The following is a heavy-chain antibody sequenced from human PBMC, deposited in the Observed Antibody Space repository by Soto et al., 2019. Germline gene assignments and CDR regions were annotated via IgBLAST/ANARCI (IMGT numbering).Heavy chain of an antibody. D-gene: IGHD3-10*01. CDR2: IKSKTEGGTT. Sequence: GGSLRLSCAASGFTFSNAWMNWVRQAPGKGLEWVGRIKSKTEGGTTDYAAPVKGRFTISRDDSKNTLYLQMNSLKTEDTAVYYCTTDNGTYYYGSGSSDFDYWGQGTLVTVSS. V-gene: IGHV3-15*07. CDR3: TTDNGTYYYGSGSSDFDY. J-gene: IGHJ4*02. CDR1: GFTFSNAW.